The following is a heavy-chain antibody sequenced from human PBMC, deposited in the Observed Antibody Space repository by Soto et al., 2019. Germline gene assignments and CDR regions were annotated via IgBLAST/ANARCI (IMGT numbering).Heavy chain of an antibody. Sequence: QVQLVQSGAEVKKPGSSVRVSCKASGTIFSSYTISWVRQAPGQGLEWMGRIIPILGETNSAQKFQGRVTLTADKSTNTAYMELTSRRLEDTAVYYCARGLGGRMDDWGQGTTVTVSS. CDR2: IIPILGET. CDR3: ARGLGGRMDD. J-gene: IGHJ6*02. V-gene: IGHV1-69*08. CDR1: GTIFSSYT. D-gene: IGHD3-16*01.